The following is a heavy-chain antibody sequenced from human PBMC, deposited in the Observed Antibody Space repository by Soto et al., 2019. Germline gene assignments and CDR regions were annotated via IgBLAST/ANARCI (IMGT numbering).Heavy chain of an antibody. CDR3: ARDQLSGSYDAAFDY. D-gene: IGHD1-26*01. Sequence: EVQLVESGGGLVQPGGSLRLSCAASGFTFSSYSMNWVRQAPGKGLEWVSYISSSSSTIYYADSVKGRFTISRDNAKNSLYLQMNSLRDEDAAVYYCARDQLSGSYDAAFDYWGQGTLVTVSS. V-gene: IGHV3-48*02. CDR2: ISSSSSTI. J-gene: IGHJ4*02. CDR1: GFTFSSYS.